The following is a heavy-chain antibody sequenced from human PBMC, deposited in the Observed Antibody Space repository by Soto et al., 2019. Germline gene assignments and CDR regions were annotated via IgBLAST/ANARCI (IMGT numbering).Heavy chain of an antibody. CDR1: GGSISSGDYY. V-gene: IGHV4-30-4*01. Sequence: SETLSLTCTVSGGSISSGDYYWSWIRQPPGKGLEWIGYIYYSGSTYYNPSLKSRVTISVDTSKNQFSLKLSSVTAADTAVYFCATESGSAYGYFDHWGQGTQVTVSS. D-gene: IGHD3-10*01. CDR3: ATESGSAYGYFDH. J-gene: IGHJ4*02. CDR2: IYYSGST.